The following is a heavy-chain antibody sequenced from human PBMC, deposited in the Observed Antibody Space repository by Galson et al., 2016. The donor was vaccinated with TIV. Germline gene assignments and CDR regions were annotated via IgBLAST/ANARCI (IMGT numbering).Heavy chain of an antibody. J-gene: IGHJ4*02. CDR2: ISHDGNNK. D-gene: IGHD1-7*01. CDR1: GFTFGSYA. V-gene: IGHV3-30*03. CDR3: TRDGRGNWKYVDYFDY. Sequence: SLRLSCAASGFTFGSYAMTWVRQAPGKGLEWVAIISHDGNNKDVADSVQGRFTISRDSSKNTVYLQMNNLRPEDTALYFCTRDGRGNWKYVDYFDYWGQGTLVTVSS.